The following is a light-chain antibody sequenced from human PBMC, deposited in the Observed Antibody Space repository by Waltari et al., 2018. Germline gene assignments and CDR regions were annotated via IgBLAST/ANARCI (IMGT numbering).Light chain of an antibody. CDR3: SSYTTSNAPGV. J-gene: IGLJ1*01. Sequence: QSALTQPASVPGSPGQSITSACTGPDSDVGAYNFVSWYRQHPGKAPHLIIYEVSERPPGISDRFSGSNSDNTASLTISGLQADDEAVYYCSSYTTSNAPGVFGTGTKVTVL. CDR1: DSDVGAYNF. CDR2: EVS. V-gene: IGLV2-14*01.